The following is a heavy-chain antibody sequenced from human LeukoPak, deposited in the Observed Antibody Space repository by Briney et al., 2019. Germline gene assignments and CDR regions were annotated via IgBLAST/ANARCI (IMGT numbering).Heavy chain of an antibody. CDR1: GFTFGDYA. CDR2: IRSKVYGETT. J-gene: IGHJ4*02. Sequence: PGRSLRLSCTAPGFTFGDYAMSWARQAPGQGLEWLGFIRSKVYGETTEYAASVKGRFTVSRDDSNSLAYLEMNSLQTEDTAVYYCTRLVPYLDYWGQGTLVTVSS. D-gene: IGHD2-2*01. CDR3: TRLVPYLDY. V-gene: IGHV3-49*04.